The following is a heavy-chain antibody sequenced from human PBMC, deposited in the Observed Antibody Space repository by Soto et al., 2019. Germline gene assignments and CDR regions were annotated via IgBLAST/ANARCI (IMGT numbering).Heavy chain of an antibody. J-gene: IGHJ3*02. V-gene: IGHV4-59*01. D-gene: IGHD5-12*01. CDR1: GGSISSYY. Sequence: PSETLSLTCTVSGGSISSYYWSWIRQPPGKGLEWIWYIYYSGSTNYNPSLKSRVTISVDTSKNQFSLKLSSVTAADTAVYYCARGLVGMATKTTAGDAFDIWGQGTMVTVSS. CDR2: IYYSGST. CDR3: ARGLVGMATKTTAGDAFDI.